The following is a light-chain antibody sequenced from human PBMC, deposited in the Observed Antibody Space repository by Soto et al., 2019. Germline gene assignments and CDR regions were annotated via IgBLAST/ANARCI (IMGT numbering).Light chain of an antibody. V-gene: IGLV2-14*01. CDR1: SSDVGGYNY. CDR3: SSYTSSSTPGV. J-gene: IGLJ1*01. CDR2: DVS. Sequence: QSVLTQPASWSGSPGQSITISCTGTSSDVGGYNYVSWYQQHPGKAPKLMIYDVSNRPSGVSNRFSGSKSGNTASLTISGLQAEDEADYYCSSYTSSSTPGVFGTGTKVTVL.